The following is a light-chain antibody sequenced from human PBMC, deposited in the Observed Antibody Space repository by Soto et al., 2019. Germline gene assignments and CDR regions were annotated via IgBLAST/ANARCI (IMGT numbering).Light chain of an antibody. CDR1: QTISSW. CDR3: QPSNIYWT. J-gene: IGKJ1*01. V-gene: IGKV1-5*01. CDR2: AAS. Sequence: DMPMTQSPSPLSGSVGDRVTITCRASQTISSWLAWYQQKPGKAPKLLIYAASTLQSGVPSRFSGSASGTEFTLTISSLQPDDFATYYCQPSNIYWTFGQGTKVDI.